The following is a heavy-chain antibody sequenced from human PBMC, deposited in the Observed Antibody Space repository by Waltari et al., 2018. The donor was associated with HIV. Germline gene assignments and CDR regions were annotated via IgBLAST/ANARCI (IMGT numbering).Heavy chain of an antibody. J-gene: IGHJ4*02. CDR1: GGTFGRSA. D-gene: IGHD6-13*01. Sequence: QVQLVQSGAEVKKPGSSVKVFCKASGGTFGRSAIGWGRQAPGQGLEWMGGIIPIFATANYAQKFEGRVTITADESTSTAYMELSSLRSEDTAVYYCAGGYSSSLPFDYWGQGTLVTVSS. V-gene: IGHV1-69*12. CDR2: IIPIFATA. CDR3: AGGYSSSLPFDY.